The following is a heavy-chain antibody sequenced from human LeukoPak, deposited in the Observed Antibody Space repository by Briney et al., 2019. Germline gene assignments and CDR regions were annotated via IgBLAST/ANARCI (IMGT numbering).Heavy chain of an antibody. D-gene: IGHD2-15*01. CDR2: IKSKTDGGTT. J-gene: IGHJ4*02. V-gene: IGHV3-15*01. Sequence: GGSLRLSCAASGFTFTNAWMSWVRQAPGKGLEWVGRIKSKTDGGTTDYAAPVKGRFTISRDDSKNTLYLQMNSLETEDTAVYYCTNTIVVVASTGFDYWGQGTLVTVSS. CDR1: GFTFTNAW. CDR3: TNTIVVVASTGFDY.